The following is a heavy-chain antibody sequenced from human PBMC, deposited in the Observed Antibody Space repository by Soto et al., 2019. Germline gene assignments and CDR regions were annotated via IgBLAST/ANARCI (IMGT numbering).Heavy chain of an antibody. D-gene: IGHD3-3*01. J-gene: IGHJ4*02. CDR3: AKVDDFWTGRNFDY. V-gene: IGHV3-23*01. CDR2: ISGSGGST. Sequence: GGSLRLSCADSGFTFSNYGMSWVRQSPGKGLAWVSGISGSGGSTYYADSVKGRFTISRDNSKYTLYLQLNSLRAEDTAVYYCAKVDDFWTGRNFDYWGQGALVTVSS. CDR1: GFTFSNYG.